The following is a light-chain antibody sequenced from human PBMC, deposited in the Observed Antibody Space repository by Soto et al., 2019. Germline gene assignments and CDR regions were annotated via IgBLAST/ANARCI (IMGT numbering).Light chain of an antibody. J-gene: IGKJ5*01. V-gene: IGKV1-33*01. CDR2: DAS. CDR1: QDISNY. CDR3: QQYDNLPIT. Sequence: DIQMTQSPSCLAASVGDRVTITCQVSQDISNYLNWYQQKPGKAPKLLIYDASNLETGVPSRFSGSGSGTDFTFTISSLQPEDIATYYCQQYDNLPITFGQGTRLEIK.